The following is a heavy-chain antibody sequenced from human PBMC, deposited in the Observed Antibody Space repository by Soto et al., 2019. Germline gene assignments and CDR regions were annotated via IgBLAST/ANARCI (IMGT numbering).Heavy chain of an antibody. CDR1: GGSISGYY. J-gene: IGHJ4*02. V-gene: IGHV4-4*07. Sequence: QVQLQESGPGLVKPSETLSLTCTVSGGSISGYYWNWIRRPAGEGLEWIGRIYISGSTDYNPSLKRRVTMSIDRYRNQFSLKLTSVTSADTAVYYCARDFDYWGQGTLVTVSS. CDR3: ARDFDY. CDR2: IYISGST.